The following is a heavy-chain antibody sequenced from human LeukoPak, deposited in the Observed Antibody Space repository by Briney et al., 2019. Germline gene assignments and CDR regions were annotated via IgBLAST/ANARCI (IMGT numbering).Heavy chain of an antibody. J-gene: IGHJ4*02. CDR1: GFTFSSYS. V-gene: IGHV3-48*01. Sequence: PGGSLRLSCAASGFTFSSYSMNWVRQAPGKGLEWVSYISSSSSTIYYAGSVNGRFTISRDNSKNTLYLQMNSLRAEDTAVYYCAKPLHDYGDSYFDYWGQGTLVTVSS. CDR2: ISSSSSTI. CDR3: AKPLHDYGDSYFDY. D-gene: IGHD4-17*01.